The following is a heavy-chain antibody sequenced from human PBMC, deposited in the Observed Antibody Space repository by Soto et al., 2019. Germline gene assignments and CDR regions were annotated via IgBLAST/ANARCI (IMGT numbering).Heavy chain of an antibody. J-gene: IGHJ4*02. D-gene: IGHD2-2*01. V-gene: IGHV1-3*01. CDR1: GYTFTSYD. CDR3: ARSVVIPTAPDY. CDR2: INAGNGNT. Sequence: ASVKVSCKASGYTFTSYDMHWVRQAPGQRLEWMGWINAGNGNTKYSQKFQGRVTITRDTSASTAYMELSSLRSEDTAMYYCARSVVIPTAPDYWGQGTLVTVAS.